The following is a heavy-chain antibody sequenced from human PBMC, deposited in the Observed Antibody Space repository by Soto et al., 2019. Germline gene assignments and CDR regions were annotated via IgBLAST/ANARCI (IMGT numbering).Heavy chain of an antibody. J-gene: IGHJ3*01. CDR2: ISGGGDGT. CDR3: AKKGLGSLATYCTTGDCHYAFDV. Sequence: EVQLLESGGGLVRPGGSLRLSCAASGFTFYNYAMNWVRQAPGKGLEWVSTISGGGDGTYYADSVKGRFNISRDNSRNTVYLHMNSLRAEDTAVYYCAKKGLGSLATYCTTGDCHYAFDVWGQGTLVTVSS. CDR1: GFTFYNYA. D-gene: IGHD2-8*01. V-gene: IGHV3-23*01.